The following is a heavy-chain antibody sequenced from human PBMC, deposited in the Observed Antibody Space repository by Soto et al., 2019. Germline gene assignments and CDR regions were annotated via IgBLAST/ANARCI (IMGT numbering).Heavy chain of an antibody. CDR1: GFTFSSYG. CDR3: AKDSGYSSGLSDLGLLDY. Sequence: PGGSLRLSCAASGFTFSSYGMHWVRQAPGKGLEWVAVISYDGSNKYYADSVKGRFAISRDNSKNTRYLQMNSLRAEDTAVYYCAKDSGYSSGLSDLGLLDYWGQASLVTVSS. CDR2: ISYDGSNK. D-gene: IGHD6-19*01. V-gene: IGHV3-30*18. J-gene: IGHJ4*02.